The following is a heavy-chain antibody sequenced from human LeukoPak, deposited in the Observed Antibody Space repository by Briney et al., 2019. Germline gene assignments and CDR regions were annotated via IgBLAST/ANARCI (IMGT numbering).Heavy chain of an antibody. CDR2: ISYDGSNK. CDR3: ARGLGAGGDFDY. D-gene: IGHD3-10*01. Sequence: GGSLRLSCAASGFTFSSYGMHWVRQAPGKGLEWVAVISYDGSNKYYADSVKGRFTISRDNSKNTLYLQMNSLRAEDTAVYYCARGLGAGGDFDYWGQGTLVTVSS. V-gene: IGHV3-30*03. CDR1: GFTFSSYG. J-gene: IGHJ4*02.